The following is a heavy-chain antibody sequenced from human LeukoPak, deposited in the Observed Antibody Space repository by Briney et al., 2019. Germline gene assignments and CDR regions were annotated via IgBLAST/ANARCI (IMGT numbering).Heavy chain of an antibody. V-gene: IGHV4-39*07. CDR1: GGSISSSSYY. CDR3: ARCGAITMIGYFDY. Sequence: PSETLSLTCTASGGSISSSSYYWGWIRQPPGKGLEWIGSIYYSGSTYYNPSLKSRVTISVDTSKNQFSLKLSSVTAADTAVYYCARCGAITMIGYFDYWGQGTLVTVSS. CDR2: IYYSGST. J-gene: IGHJ4*02. D-gene: IGHD3-22*01.